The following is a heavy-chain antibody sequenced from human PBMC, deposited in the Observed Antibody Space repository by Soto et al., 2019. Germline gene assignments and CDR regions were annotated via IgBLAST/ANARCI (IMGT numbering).Heavy chain of an antibody. J-gene: IGHJ3*01. V-gene: IGHV3-23*01. CDR1: GVTFTTNA. Sequence: EVQLLESGGGLVQPGGSLRLSCVASGVTFTTNAMDWVRQAPGKGLEWVSFISGDDGSGNYADSMKGRFTISRDNSKNTLYLQMNSLRAEDTAIYYCVKEASGWKSRGSFDLWGRGTMVTVSS. CDR3: VKEASGWKSRGSFDL. D-gene: IGHD6-19*01. CDR2: ISGDDGSG.